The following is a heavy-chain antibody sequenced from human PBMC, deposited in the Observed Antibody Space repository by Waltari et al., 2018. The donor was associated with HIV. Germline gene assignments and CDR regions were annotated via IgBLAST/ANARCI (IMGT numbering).Heavy chain of an antibody. V-gene: IGHV3-23*04. D-gene: IGHD3-16*01. Sequence: VQLVESGGGLVQPGGSLRLSCAASGFTFSTYAMNWVRQAPGKGLEWVSIISGSGLTSYYAESVRGRFTISRDNVKNTLYLEMNNLRADDTAIYYCASAFYFGTPPVTWGRGTLVTVSS. CDR2: ISGSGLTS. CDR3: ASAFYFGTPPVT. J-gene: IGHJ5*02. CDR1: GFTFSTYA.